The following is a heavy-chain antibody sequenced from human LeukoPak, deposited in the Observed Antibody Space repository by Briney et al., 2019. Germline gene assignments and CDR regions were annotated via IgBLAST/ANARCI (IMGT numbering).Heavy chain of an antibody. CDR2: IYSGGAT. CDR3: ARAYCSGGTCSFDY. V-gene: IGHV3-53*05. CDR1: EFSVSSNY. J-gene: IGHJ4*02. Sequence: GGSLRLSCAVSEFSVSSNYMNWVRQAPGKGLEWVSVIYSGGATYYADSVKGRFTTSRDNSKNTVYVQMNSPRAEDTAVYYCARAYCSGGTCSFDYWGQGTLVTVSS. D-gene: IGHD2-15*01.